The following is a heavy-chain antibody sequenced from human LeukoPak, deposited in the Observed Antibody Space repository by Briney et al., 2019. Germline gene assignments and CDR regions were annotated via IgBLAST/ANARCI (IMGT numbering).Heavy chain of an antibody. D-gene: IGHD3-10*01. V-gene: IGHV1-18*01. CDR3: ARDSYYFGSGSDNTPYNWFDP. CDR1: GFTFSNYG. CDR2: ISAYNGNT. Sequence: GASVKVSCKASGFTFSNYGITWVRQAPGQGLEWMGWISAYNGNTNYAQKLQGRVTMTTDTSTSTAYMELRSLGSDDTAVYYCARDSYYFGSGSDNTPYNWFDPWGQGTLVTVSS. J-gene: IGHJ5*02.